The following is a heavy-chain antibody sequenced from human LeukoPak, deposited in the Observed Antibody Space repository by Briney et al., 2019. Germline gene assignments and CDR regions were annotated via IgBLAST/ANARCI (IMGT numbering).Heavy chain of an antibody. V-gene: IGHV3-21*01. CDR3: ARDSYSSSWLTYYYYGMDV. CDR1: GFSFSSYG. Sequence: GGSLTLSCAASGFSFSSYGMSWFRQAPGKGLEWVSSISSSSSYIYYADSVKGRFTISRDNAKNSLYLQMNSLRAEDTAVYYCARDSYSSSWLTYYYYGMDVWGQGTTVTVSS. D-gene: IGHD6-13*01. J-gene: IGHJ6*02. CDR2: ISSSSSYI.